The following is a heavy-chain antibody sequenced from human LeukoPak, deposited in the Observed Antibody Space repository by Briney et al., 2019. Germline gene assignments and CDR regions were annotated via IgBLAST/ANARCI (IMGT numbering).Heavy chain of an antibody. CDR1: GFTFSSYA. Sequence: PGGSLRLSCAASGFTFSSYAMHWVRQAPGKGLEWVAVISYDGSNKCYADSVKGRFTISRDNSKNTLYLQMNSLRAEDTALYYCAKTSGPWTYYFDYWGQGTLVTVSS. D-gene: IGHD3/OR15-3a*01. CDR2: ISYDGSNK. CDR3: AKTSGPWTYYFDY. V-gene: IGHV3-30*01. J-gene: IGHJ4*02.